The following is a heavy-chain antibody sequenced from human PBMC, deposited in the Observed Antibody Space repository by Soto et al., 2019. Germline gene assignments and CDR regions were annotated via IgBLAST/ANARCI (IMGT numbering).Heavy chain of an antibody. J-gene: IGHJ4*02. CDR2: ISGSGDST. CDR3: ARRGSGSYYDY. D-gene: IGHD1-26*01. Sequence: EVQLLESGGGLVQPGGSLGLSCAASGFTFSSYAMSWVRQAPGKGLEWVSVISGSGDSTYYADSVKGRFTISRDNSKNTLYLQMNSLIAEDTAVYYCARRGSGSYYDYWGQGTLVTVSS. V-gene: IGHV3-23*01. CDR1: GFTFSSYA.